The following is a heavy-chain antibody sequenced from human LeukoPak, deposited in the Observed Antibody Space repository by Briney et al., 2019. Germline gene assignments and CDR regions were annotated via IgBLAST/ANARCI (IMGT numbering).Heavy chain of an antibody. J-gene: IGHJ5*02. D-gene: IGHD3-22*01. CDR2: ISGSGGST. CDR3: AKGGDEYYDSSGYSYNWFDP. V-gene: IGHV3-23*01. CDR1: GFTFSSYA. Sequence: GGSLRLSCAASGFTFSSYAMSWVRQAPGKGLEWVSAISGSGGSTYYADSVKGRFTISRDNSKNTLYLQMNSLRAEDTAVYYCAKGGDEYYDSSGYSYNWFDPWGQGTLVTVSS.